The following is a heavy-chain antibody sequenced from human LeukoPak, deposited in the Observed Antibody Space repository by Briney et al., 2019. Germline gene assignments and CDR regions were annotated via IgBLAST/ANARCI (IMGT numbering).Heavy chain of an antibody. D-gene: IGHD2-15*01. Sequence: ASVKVSCKASGYTFAAYYIHWVRQAPGQGLEWMGWINPNSGGTNSAQKFQGRVTMTRDTSITTTYMEVGRLTSDDTAVYYCARDLGSRGGCFSGYWGQGTLVSVSS. CDR1: GYTFAAYY. CDR3: ARDLGSRGGCFSGY. J-gene: IGHJ4*02. CDR2: INPNSGGT. V-gene: IGHV1-2*02.